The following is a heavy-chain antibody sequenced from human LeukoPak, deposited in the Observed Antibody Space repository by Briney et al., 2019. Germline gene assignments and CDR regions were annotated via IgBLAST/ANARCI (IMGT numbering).Heavy chain of an antibody. D-gene: IGHD6-13*01. Sequence: PSQTLSLTCTVSGGSISSGGYYWSWIRQHPGKGLEWIGYIYQSGSTYYNPSLKSRVTISVDRSKNQFSLKLSSVTAADTAVYYCARIAEPLYYFDYWGQGTLVTVSS. V-gene: IGHV4-31*03. CDR1: GGSISSGGYY. CDR3: ARIAEPLYYFDY. CDR2: IYQSGST. J-gene: IGHJ4*02.